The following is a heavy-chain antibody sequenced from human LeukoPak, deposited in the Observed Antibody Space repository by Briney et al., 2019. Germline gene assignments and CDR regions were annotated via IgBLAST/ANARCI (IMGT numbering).Heavy chain of an antibody. J-gene: IGHJ4*02. CDR2: SSSSSTI. D-gene: IGHD1-26*01. CDR1: GFTFSSYS. CDR3: AKEMVSGTFDY. Sequence: GGSLRLSCAASGFTFSSYSMNWVRQAPGKGLEWVSSSSSTIYYADSVKGRFTISRDNAKNSLYLQMNSLRAEDTAVYYCAKEMVSGTFDYWGQGTLVTVSS. V-gene: IGHV3-48*01.